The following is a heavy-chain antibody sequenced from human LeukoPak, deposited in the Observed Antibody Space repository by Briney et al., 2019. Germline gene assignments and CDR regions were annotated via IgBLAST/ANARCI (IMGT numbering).Heavy chain of an antibody. CDR1: GGSISTYY. Sequence: SETLSLTCTVSGGSISTYYWNWIRQPPGKGLEWIGYIYHSGSTNYNPSLQSRVTISVDTSKNQFSLNLNSVTAADTAVYYCARERYSGSRLAPFDYWGQGTLVTVSS. V-gene: IGHV4-59*01. J-gene: IGHJ4*02. CDR3: ARERYSGSRLAPFDY. D-gene: IGHD1-26*01. CDR2: IYHSGST.